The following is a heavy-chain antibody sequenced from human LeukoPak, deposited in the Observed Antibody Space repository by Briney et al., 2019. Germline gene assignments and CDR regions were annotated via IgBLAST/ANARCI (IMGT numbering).Heavy chain of an antibody. CDR1: GGTFSSYV. Sequence: SVNVSCKASGGTFSSYVISWVRQAPGQGLEWMGGIIPIFVTANYAQKVQGRVTITSHESTSTAYMELSSLRCEDTAVYYCARGNILTGYGGVYWGQGTLVTVS. J-gene: IGHJ4*02. CDR3: ARGNILTGYGGVY. V-gene: IGHV1-69*13. D-gene: IGHD3-9*01. CDR2: IIPIFVTA.